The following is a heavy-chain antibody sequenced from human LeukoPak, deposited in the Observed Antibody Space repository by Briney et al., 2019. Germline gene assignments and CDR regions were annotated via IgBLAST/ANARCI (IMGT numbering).Heavy chain of an antibody. Sequence: GGSLRLSCADSGFTFSSNWMSWVRQAPGKGLEWVANIKQDGTEKYYVESVKGRFTIYRDNAQNSVFLQMNSLRAEDTAVYYCARLRHDILTGYYSLYYFDYWGQGTLVTVSS. CDR1: GFTFSSNW. J-gene: IGHJ4*02. CDR3: ARLRHDILTGYYSLYYFDY. CDR2: IKQDGTEK. V-gene: IGHV3-7*03. D-gene: IGHD3-9*01.